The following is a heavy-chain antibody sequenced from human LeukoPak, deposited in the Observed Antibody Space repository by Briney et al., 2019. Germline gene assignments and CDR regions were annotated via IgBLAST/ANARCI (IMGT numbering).Heavy chain of an antibody. Sequence: GGSLKLSCAASGFTFSSYAMSWVRQAPGKGLEWVSAISGSGGSTYYADSVKGRFTISRDSSKNTLYLQMNSLRAEDTAVYYCAKGSGYYPEGSDYWGQGTLVTVSS. V-gene: IGHV3-23*01. CDR3: AKGSGYYPEGSDY. CDR1: GFTFSSYA. D-gene: IGHD3-22*01. CDR2: ISGSGGST. J-gene: IGHJ4*02.